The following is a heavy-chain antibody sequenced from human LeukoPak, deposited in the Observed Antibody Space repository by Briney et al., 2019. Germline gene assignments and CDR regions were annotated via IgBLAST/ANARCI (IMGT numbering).Heavy chain of an antibody. CDR2: IIPIFGTA. D-gene: IGHD1-26*01. J-gene: IGHJ4*02. CDR3: ARVDASGTDLVDY. Sequence: GASVKVSCKASGGTFSSYAISWVRQAPGQGLEWMGGIIPIFGTANYAQKFQGRVTITADESTSTAYMELSSLRSEDTAVYYCARVDASGTDLVDYWGQGTLVTVSS. CDR1: GGTFSSYA. V-gene: IGHV1-69*01.